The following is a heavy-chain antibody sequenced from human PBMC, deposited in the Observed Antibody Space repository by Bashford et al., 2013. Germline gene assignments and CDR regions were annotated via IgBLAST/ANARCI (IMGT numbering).Heavy chain of an antibody. Sequence: RQAPGKGLEWVSLIYRGGSTIYVDSVRGRFSISRDNAKNSLYLQMNNLRVEDTAVYYCARDHGKYCSGGTCANFDYWGQGTLVTVSS. J-gene: IGHJ4*02. D-gene: IGHD2-15*01. V-gene: IGHV3-11*04. CDR2: IYRGGST. CDR3: ARDHGKYCSGGTCANFDY.